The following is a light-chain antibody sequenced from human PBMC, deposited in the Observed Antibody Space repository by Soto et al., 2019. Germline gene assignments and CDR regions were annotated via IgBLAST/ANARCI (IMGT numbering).Light chain of an antibody. CDR1: RHIMRF. V-gene: IGKV1-33*01. Sequence: DIQMTQSPSSLSASVGDRGSITCQASRHIMRFINWFQQKPGKAPRLLIYDGSILESGVPSRFNGSGSETHFTLSINSLQPEDTATYFCLQYHYRPYTFGQGTMVEI. CDR3: LQYHYRPYT. CDR2: DGS. J-gene: IGKJ2*01.